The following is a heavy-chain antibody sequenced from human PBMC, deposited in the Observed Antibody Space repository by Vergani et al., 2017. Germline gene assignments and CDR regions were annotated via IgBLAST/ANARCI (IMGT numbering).Heavy chain of an antibody. CDR3: AKVRQAATDYYYYYMDV. CDR1: GFTFSSYS. D-gene: IGHD2-15*01. J-gene: IGHJ6*03. CDR2: ISSSSSYI. Sequence: EVQLVESGGGLVKPGGSLSLSCAASGFTFSSYSMNWVRQAPGKGLEWVSSISSSSSYIYYADSVKGRFTISRDNAKNSLYLQMNSLRAEDTAVYYCAKVRQAATDYYYYYMDVWGKGTTVTVSS. V-gene: IGHV3-21*04.